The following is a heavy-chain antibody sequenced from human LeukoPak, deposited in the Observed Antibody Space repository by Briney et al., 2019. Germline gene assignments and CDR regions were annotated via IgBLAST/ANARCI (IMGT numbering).Heavy chain of an antibody. Sequence: GGSLRLSCAASGFTFSSYAMSWARQAPGKGLEWVSAISGSGGSTYYADSVKGRFTISRDNSKNTLYLQMNSLRAEDTAVYYCAKAGGSSSWYSLDYWGQGTLVTVSS. V-gene: IGHV3-23*01. CDR3: AKAGGSSSWYSLDY. D-gene: IGHD6-13*01. CDR1: GFTFSSYA. CDR2: ISGSGGST. J-gene: IGHJ4*02.